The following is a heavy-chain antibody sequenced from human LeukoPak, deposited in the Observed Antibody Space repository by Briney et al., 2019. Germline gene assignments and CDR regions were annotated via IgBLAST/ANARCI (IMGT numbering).Heavy chain of an antibody. V-gene: IGHV3-7*01. D-gene: IGHD3-9*01. Sequence: GGSLKLSCAASGFTFSSYWMSWVRQAPGKGLEWVANIKQDGSEKYYVDSVKGRFTISRDNSKNTLYLQMNSLRAEDTAVYYCAKDLRCFDWLLAFGYDYWGQGTLVTVSS. CDR1: GFTFSSYW. J-gene: IGHJ4*02. CDR3: AKDLRCFDWLLAFGYDY. CDR2: IKQDGSEK.